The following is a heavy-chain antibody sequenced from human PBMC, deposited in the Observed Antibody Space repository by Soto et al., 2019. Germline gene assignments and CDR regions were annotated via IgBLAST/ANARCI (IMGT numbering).Heavy chain of an antibody. CDR3: ARERAVGIAVALNWFDP. J-gene: IGHJ5*02. D-gene: IGHD6-19*01. Sequence: PGGSLRLSCTTSGFIFSTYGIHWVRQAPGKGLEWVAVIWPDGSNKYYADSVKGRFTISRDNSRNILWPQMNSLRDEDTAVYYCARERAVGIAVALNWFDPWGQGTLVTVSS. CDR2: IWPDGSNK. CDR1: GFIFSTYG. V-gene: IGHV3-33*01.